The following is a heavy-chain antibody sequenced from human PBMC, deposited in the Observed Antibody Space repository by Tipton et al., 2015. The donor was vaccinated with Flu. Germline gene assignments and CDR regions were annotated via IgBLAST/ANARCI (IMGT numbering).Heavy chain of an antibody. CDR2: TYYRSQWYH. CDR1: GDSVSGNSVS. D-gene: IGHD1-26*01. V-gene: IGHV6-1*01. Sequence: GLVKPSQTLSLTCAISGDSVSGNSVSWNWIRQSPSRGLEWLGKTYYRSQWYHDYAVSVKSRITINADTSKNQFSLQLNSVTPEDTAVYYCARRGAAQYGPWGQGTLVTVSS. J-gene: IGHJ5*02. CDR3: ARRGAAQYGP.